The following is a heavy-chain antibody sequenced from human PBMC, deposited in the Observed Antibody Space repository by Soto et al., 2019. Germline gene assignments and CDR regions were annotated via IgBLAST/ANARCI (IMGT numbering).Heavy chain of an antibody. CDR2: IIPIFGTA. CDR3: ARVEEVISFSYGYFDY. J-gene: IGHJ4*02. Sequence: GASVKVSCKASGGTFSSYAISWVRQAPGQGLEWMGGIIPIFGTANYAQKFQGRVTITADESTSTAYMELSSLRSEETAVYYCARVEEVISFSYGYFDYWGQGTLVTVSS. CDR1: GGTFSSYA. V-gene: IGHV1-69*13. D-gene: IGHD5-18*01.